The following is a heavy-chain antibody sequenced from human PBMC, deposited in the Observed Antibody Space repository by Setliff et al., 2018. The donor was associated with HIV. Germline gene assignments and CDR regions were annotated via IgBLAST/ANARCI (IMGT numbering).Heavy chain of an antibody. CDR2: VDPEDDER. CDR1: GHTFNSFY. Sequence: ASVKVSCKTSGHTFNSFYLHWVRQAPGQGLEWLGRVDPEDDERIYAEKFRGRLTITADTSIHTAHMELTSLRSDDTAVYYCATDPTYSSGSPDIWGQGTMVTVSS. V-gene: IGHV1-69-2*01. D-gene: IGHD6-19*01. CDR3: ATDPTYSSGSPDI. J-gene: IGHJ3*02.